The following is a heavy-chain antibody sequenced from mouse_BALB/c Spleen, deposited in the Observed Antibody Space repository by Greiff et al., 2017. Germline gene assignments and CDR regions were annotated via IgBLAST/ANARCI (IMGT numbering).Heavy chain of an antibody. D-gene: IGHD1-1*01. CDR3: ARSGYGSSLYWYFDV. CDR1: GYSITSDYA. J-gene: IGHJ1*01. Sequence: EVNLVESGPGLVKPSQSLSLTCTVTGYSITSDYAWNWIRQFPGNKLEWMGYISYSGSTSYNPSLKSRISITRDTSKNQFFLQLNSVTTEDTATYYCARSGYGSSLYWYFDVWGAGTTVTVSS. CDR2: ISYSGST. V-gene: IGHV3-2*02.